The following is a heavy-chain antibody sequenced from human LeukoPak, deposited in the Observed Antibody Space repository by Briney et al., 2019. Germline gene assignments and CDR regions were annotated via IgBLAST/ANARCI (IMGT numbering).Heavy chain of an antibody. J-gene: IGHJ4*02. CDR1: GGTFSSYA. CDR3: ARIPTNNRGAFDH. D-gene: IGHD3-10*01. V-gene: IGHV1-69*05. CDR2: IIPIFGTA. Sequence: GSSVKVSCKASGGTFSSYAISWVRQAPGQGLEWMGRIIPIFGTANYAQKSQGRVTITTDESTSTAYMELSSLRSEDTAVYYCARIPTNNRGAFDHWGQGTLVTVSS.